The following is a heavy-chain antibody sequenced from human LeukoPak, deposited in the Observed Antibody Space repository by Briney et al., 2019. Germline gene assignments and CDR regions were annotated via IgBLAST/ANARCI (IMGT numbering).Heavy chain of an antibody. D-gene: IGHD2/OR15-2a*01. CDR2: IYSGGTT. Sequence: GGSLRLSCAASGFTFSSYAMSWVRQAPGKGLEWVSLIYSGGTTYYADSVKGRFTISRDNSKNTVHLQMNNLRAEDTAMYFCARRLYIVRGAFDIWGQGTMVTVSS. CDR3: ARRLYIVRGAFDI. V-gene: IGHV3-53*01. CDR1: GFTFSSYA. J-gene: IGHJ3*02.